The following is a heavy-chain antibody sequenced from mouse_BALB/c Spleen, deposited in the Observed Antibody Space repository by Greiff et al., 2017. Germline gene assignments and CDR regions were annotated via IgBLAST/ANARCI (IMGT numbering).Heavy chain of an antibody. CDR2: ISYSGST. CDR1: GYSITSDYA. Sequence: VQLKESGPGLVKPSQSLSLTCTVTGYSITSDYAWNWIRQFPGNKLEWMGYISYSGSTSYNPSLKSRISITRDTSKNQFFLQLNSVTTEDTATYYCAQLGRGYAMDYWGQGTSVTVAS. D-gene: IGHD4-1*02. CDR3: AQLGRGYAMDY. V-gene: IGHV3-2*02. J-gene: IGHJ4*01.